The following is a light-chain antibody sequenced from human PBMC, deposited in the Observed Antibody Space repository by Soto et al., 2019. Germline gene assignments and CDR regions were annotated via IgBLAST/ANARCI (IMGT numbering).Light chain of an antibody. CDR1: SSNIGSNT. CDR3: AAWDDSLNGPV. V-gene: IGLV1-44*01. J-gene: IGLJ2*01. CDR2: SNY. Sequence: QAVVTQPPSTSGTPGQRVTISCSGSSSNIGSNTVNWYQQLPGTAPKLLIYSNYQRPSGVPDRFSGSKSGTSASLAISGLQSEDEADYYCAAWDDSLNGPVFGGGTKVTVL.